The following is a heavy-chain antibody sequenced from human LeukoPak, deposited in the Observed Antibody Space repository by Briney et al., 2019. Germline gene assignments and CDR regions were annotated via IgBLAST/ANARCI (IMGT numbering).Heavy chain of an antibody. CDR1: GGSFSGYY. J-gene: IGHJ6*04. CDR3: ARARVTMVRGVIWYYYGMDV. D-gene: IGHD3-10*01. CDR2: INHSGST. V-gene: IGHV4-34*01. Sequence: SETLCLTCAVYGGSFSGYYWSWIRQPPGKGLEWIGEINHSGSTNYNPSLKSRVTISVDTSKNQFSLKLSSVTAADTAVYYCARARVTMVRGVIWYYYGMDVWGKGTTVTVSS.